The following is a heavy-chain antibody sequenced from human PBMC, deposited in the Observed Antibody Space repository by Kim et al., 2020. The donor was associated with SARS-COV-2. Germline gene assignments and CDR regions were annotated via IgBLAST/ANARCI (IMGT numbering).Heavy chain of an antibody. CDR3: ARQPCGGDCYPDY. Sequence: SSPSLKGRVTISVDTSKNQCSLKMNSVTAAHAAVYYCARQPCGGDCYPDYWGQGTLVTASS. V-gene: IGHV4-39*01. D-gene: IGHD2-21*01. J-gene: IGHJ4*02.